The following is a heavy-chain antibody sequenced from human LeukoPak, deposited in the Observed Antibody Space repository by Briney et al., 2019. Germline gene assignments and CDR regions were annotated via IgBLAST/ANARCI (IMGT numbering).Heavy chain of an antibody. CDR2: TYYRSKWYR. V-gene: IGHV6-1*01. CDR1: GDSVSSNSAA. J-gene: IGHJ2*01. Sequence: SQTLLLTCAISGDSVSSNSAAWNWIRQSPSRGLEWLGRTYYRSKWYRDYGVSVKGRITINPDTSKNQFSLQLNSVTPEDTAVYYCTRGSKGSSPYWYFDLWGRGTLVTVSS. CDR3: TRGSKGSSPYWYFDL. D-gene: IGHD6-13*01.